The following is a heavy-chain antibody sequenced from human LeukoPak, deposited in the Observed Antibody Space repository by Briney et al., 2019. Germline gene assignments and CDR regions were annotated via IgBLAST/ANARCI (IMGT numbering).Heavy chain of an antibody. CDR1: GFTFSNYA. CDR2: ISYDGINR. J-gene: IGHJ4*02. D-gene: IGHD2-21*01. CDR3: ARGPSAYSSEFDY. V-gene: IGHV3-30-3*01. Sequence: SGRSLRLSCAPSGFTFSNYAIHWVRQAPGKGLEWVAVISYDGINRFYSHSVKGRFTISRDNSKNTLYLQRNSLRPEDTAVYFCARGPSAYSSEFDYWGEGTLVTVSS.